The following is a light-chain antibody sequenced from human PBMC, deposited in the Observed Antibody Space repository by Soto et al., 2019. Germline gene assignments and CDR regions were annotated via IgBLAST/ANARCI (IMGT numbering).Light chain of an antibody. Sequence: EIVLTQSPGTLSLSPGERASLSCRASQSVSRNYVAWYHYKPGQAPRLLIYDASTRATGIPDRFSGSGSGADFTLTISRLEPEDFAVYFCQQYGGSTLYSFGPGTKVDIK. CDR1: QSVSRNY. V-gene: IGKV3-20*01. CDR2: DAS. J-gene: IGKJ2*01. CDR3: QQYGGSTLYS.